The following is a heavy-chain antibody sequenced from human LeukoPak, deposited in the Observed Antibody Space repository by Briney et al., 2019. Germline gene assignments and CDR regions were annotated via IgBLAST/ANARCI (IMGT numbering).Heavy chain of an antibody. CDR3: ARVPTVAGNNWFNP. CDR2: IYYSGST. CDR1: GGSISSYY. D-gene: IGHD6-19*01. Sequence: SETLSLTCTVSGGSISSYYWSWIRQPPGKGLEWIGYIYYSGSTNYNPSLKSRVTISVDTSKNQFSLKLSSVTAADTAVYYCARVPTVAGNNWFNPWGQGTLVTVSS. V-gene: IGHV4-59*01. J-gene: IGHJ5*02.